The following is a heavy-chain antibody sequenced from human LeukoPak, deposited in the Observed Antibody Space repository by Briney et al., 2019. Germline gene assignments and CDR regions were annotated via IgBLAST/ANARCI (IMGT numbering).Heavy chain of an antibody. D-gene: IGHD6-13*01. CDR2: IYYSGTT. Sequence: PSETLSLTCTVSGGSISSNSYYWGWIRQPPGKGLEWIGSIYYSGTTYYNPSLKSRVTISVDTSKNQFSLNLSSVTAADTAVYYCARGRLAAAATLIFDYWGQGTLVSVSS. CDR1: GGSISSNSYY. V-gene: IGHV4-39*01. CDR3: ARGRLAAAATLIFDY. J-gene: IGHJ4*02.